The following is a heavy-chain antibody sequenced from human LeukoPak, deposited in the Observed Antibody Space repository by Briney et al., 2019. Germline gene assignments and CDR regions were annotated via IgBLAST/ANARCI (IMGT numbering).Heavy chain of an antibody. CDR2: ISGTGGST. Sequence: GGSLRLSCAASGFTFNIYAMSWVRQAPGKGLEWVSAISGTGGSTYYADSVKGRFTISRDNSKNTLYLQMNSLRAEDTAVYYCAKDPYSGSGDGFDYWGQGTLVTVSS. CDR3: AKDPYSGSGDGFDY. CDR1: GFTFNIYA. V-gene: IGHV3-23*01. D-gene: IGHD3-10*01. J-gene: IGHJ4*02.